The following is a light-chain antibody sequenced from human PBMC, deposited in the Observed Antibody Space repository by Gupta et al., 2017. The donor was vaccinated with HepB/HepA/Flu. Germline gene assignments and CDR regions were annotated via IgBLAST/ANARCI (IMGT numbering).Light chain of an antibody. V-gene: IGLV1-47*01. CDR1: PSNIGSNY. J-gene: IGLJ3*02. Sequence: QSVLTQPPSASGTPGQKVNISCSGNPSNIGSNYVCWYQQLAGRAPRLLIYDNTQRPSAAPDRFSGAKSGTSAPLAIRGRRAEDEDDYYCATGDGSRGVFGGGTRVTVL. CDR2: DNT. CDR3: ATGDGSRGV.